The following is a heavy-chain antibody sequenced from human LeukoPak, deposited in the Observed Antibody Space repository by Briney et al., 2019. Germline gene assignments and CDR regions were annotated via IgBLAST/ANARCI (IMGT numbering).Heavy chain of an antibody. CDR1: GGPISGYY. D-gene: IGHD3-3*01. Sequence: SETLSLTCTVSGGPISGYYWSWFRQPPGKGLEWIGYIYHSGGTSYNPSLKSRVTISVDTSKNEFSLKLRCVTAADTAVYYCAGPIYEAVEQWGEGTLVTVSS. J-gene: IGHJ4*02. V-gene: IGHV4-59*08. CDR2: IYHSGGT. CDR3: AGPIYEAVEQ.